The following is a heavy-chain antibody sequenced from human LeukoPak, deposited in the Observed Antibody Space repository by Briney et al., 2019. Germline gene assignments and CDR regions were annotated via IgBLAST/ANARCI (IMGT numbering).Heavy chain of an antibody. CDR1: GGSISSYY. CDR2: IYYSGST. V-gene: IGHV4-59*01. CDR3: ARGLGLLAVAVWFDP. D-gene: IGHD6-19*01. Sequence: SETLSLTCTVSGGSISSYYWSWIRQPPGKGLEWIGYIYYSGSTNYNPSLKSRVTISVDTSKNQFSLKLSSVIAADTAVYYCARGLGLLAVAVWFDPWGQGTLVTVSS. J-gene: IGHJ5*02.